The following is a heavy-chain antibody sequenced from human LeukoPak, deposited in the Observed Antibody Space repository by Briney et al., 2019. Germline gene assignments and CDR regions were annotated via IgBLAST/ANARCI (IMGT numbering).Heavy chain of an antibody. V-gene: IGHV1-46*01. Sequence: ASVKVSCKASGYTFTGYYMHWVRQAPGQGREWMGIINPSGGSTSYAQKFQGRVTMTRDTSTSTVYMELSSLRSEDTAVYYCARVGYSSSWYATTTGDAFDIWGQGTMVTVSS. CDR2: INPSGGST. J-gene: IGHJ3*02. CDR3: ARVGYSSSWYATTTGDAFDI. CDR1: GYTFTGYY. D-gene: IGHD6-13*01.